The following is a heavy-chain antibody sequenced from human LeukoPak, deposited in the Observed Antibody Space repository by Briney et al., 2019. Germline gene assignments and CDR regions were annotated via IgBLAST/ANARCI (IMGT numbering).Heavy chain of an antibody. D-gene: IGHD3-22*01. Sequence: SETLSLTCTVSGGSISSYYWNWIRQPPGKGLEWIGYIYYSGSINYNPSLKSRVTISVDTSKNQFSLKLSSVTAADTAVYYCARGVPYYYDSSGYPFHYWGQGTLVTVSS. CDR1: GGSISSYY. V-gene: IGHV4-59*01. CDR3: ARGVPYYYDSSGYPFHY. CDR2: IYYSGSI. J-gene: IGHJ4*02.